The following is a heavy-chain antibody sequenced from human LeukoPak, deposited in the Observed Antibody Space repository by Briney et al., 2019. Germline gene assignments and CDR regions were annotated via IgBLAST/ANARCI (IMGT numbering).Heavy chain of an antibody. D-gene: IGHD3-22*01. J-gene: IGHJ4*02. CDR2: INPSGGST. V-gene: IGHV1-46*01. CDR1: GYTFTSYY. CDR3: ARGPYYYDSSGYYPEHYFDY. Sequence: ASVKVSCTASGYTFTSYYMHWVRQAPGQGLEWMGIINPSGGSTSYAQKFQGRVTMTRDTSTSTVYMELSSLRSEDTAVYYCARGPYYYDSSGYYPEHYFDYWGQGTLVTVSS.